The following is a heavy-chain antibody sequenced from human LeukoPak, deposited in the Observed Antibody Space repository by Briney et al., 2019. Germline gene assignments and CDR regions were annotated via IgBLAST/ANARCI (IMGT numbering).Heavy chain of an antibody. J-gene: IGHJ4*02. CDR2: INPNSGGT. CDR1: KTFAGGY. D-gene: IGHD3-10*01. V-gene: IGHV1-2*02. CDR3: AREQSGSGSYFIHYLDY. Sequence: KTFAGGYSVDLGEARGQKKEWMGWINPNSGGTNYAQKFQGRVTMTRDTSISTAYMELSRLRSDDTAVYYCAREQSGSGSYFIHYLDYWGQGTLVTVSS.